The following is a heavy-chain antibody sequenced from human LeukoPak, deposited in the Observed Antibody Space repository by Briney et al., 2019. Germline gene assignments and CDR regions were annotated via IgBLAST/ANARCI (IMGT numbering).Heavy chain of an antibody. V-gene: IGHV3-48*03. CDR1: GFTFSSYE. Sequence: GGSLRLSCAASGFTFSSYEMNWVRQAPGKGLEWVSYISSSGSTIYYADSVKGRFTISRDNAKNSLYLQMNSLRAEDTAVYYCARDPSSSWYSYYFEFWGQGTLVTVTS. D-gene: IGHD6-13*01. J-gene: IGHJ4*02. CDR3: ARDPSSSWYSYYFEF. CDR2: ISSSGSTI.